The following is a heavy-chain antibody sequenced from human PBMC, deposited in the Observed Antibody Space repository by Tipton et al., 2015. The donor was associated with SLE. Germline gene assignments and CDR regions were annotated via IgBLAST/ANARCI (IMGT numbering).Heavy chain of an antibody. V-gene: IGHV4-31*01. Sequence: TLSLTCTVSGDSISNGDDYWSWSRQPPGKGLEWIGNIYYGGGTYYNPSLESPVTISLDTSNNQFTLKLKSVTAADTAVCYCARSTDQNWFDPWGQGTLVTVSS. CDR3: ARSTDQNWFDP. CDR1: GDSISNGDDY. CDR2: IYYGGGT. D-gene: IGHD2-2*01. J-gene: IGHJ5*02.